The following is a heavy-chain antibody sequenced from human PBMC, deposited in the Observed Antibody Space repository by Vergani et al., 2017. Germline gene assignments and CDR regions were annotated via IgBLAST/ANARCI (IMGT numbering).Heavy chain of an antibody. D-gene: IGHD4-17*01. V-gene: IGHV3-33*01. CDR3: ARGTTVTFDAFDI. CDR2: IWYDGSNK. J-gene: IGHJ3*02. CDR1: GFTFSSYG. Sequence: QVQLVESGGGVVQPGRSLRLSCAASGFTFSSYGMHWVRQAPGKGLEWVAVIWYDGSNKYYADSVKGRFTISRDNSKNTLYLQMNSLRAEDTAVYYCARGTTVTFDAFDIWGQGTMVTVSS.